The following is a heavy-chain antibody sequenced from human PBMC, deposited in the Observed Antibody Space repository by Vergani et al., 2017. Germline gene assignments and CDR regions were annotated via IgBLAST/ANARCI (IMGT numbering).Heavy chain of an antibody. J-gene: IGHJ4*02. CDR1: GGSFSGYY. Sequence: QVQLQQWGAGLLKPSETLSLTCAVYGGSFSGYYWSWIRQPPGKGLEWIGEINHSGSTNYNPSLKSRVTISVDTSKNQFSLKLSSVTAADTAVYYCACNIVVVPAANKYRLDYWGQGTLVTVSS. V-gene: IGHV4-34*01. D-gene: IGHD2-2*01. CDR3: ACNIVVVPAANKYRLDY. CDR2: INHSGST.